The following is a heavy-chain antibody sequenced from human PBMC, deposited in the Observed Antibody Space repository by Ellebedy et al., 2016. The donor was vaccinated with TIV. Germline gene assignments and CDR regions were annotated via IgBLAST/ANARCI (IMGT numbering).Heavy chain of an antibody. CDR2: IKSMTDGGST. CDR3: STDTWEKPS. Sequence: GESLKISXAASGFDFFNSWMSWVRQAPGKGLEWVGHIKSMTDGGSTDFAAPVKGRFFISSDDSRDTLFLQMNSLKSEDTGVYYCSTDTWEKPSWGQGALVTVSA. CDR1: GFDFFNSW. D-gene: IGHD1-26*01. J-gene: IGHJ5*02. V-gene: IGHV3-15*01.